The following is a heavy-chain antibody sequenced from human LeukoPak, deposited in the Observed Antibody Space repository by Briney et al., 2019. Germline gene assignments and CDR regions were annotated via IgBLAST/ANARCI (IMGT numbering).Heavy chain of an antibody. J-gene: IGHJ5*01. V-gene: IGHV4-59*01. CDR1: GGSISSYY. D-gene: IGHD3-10*01. Sequence: PSETLSLTCTVSGGSISSYYWSWIRQPPGKGLEWIGFMRYSGSTNCNPSLKSRVTTSVDTSKNQFSLRLSSVTAADTAVYYCARGGYYGSGGDFDCWGQGTLVTVSS. CDR2: MRYSGST. CDR3: ARGGYYGSGGDFDC.